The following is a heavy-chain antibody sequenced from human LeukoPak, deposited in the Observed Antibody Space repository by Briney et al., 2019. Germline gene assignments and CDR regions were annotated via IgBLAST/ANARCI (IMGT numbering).Heavy chain of an antibody. CDR3: ARDLEEREKGARPFDP. CDR2: IHYSGST. J-gene: IGHJ5*02. D-gene: IGHD1-26*01. V-gene: IGHV4-59*01. Sequence: SETLSLTCTVTGGSISTYYWSWIRQPPGKGLEWIGYIHYSGSTNYNPSLKSRVTMSLDTSKNQFYLKLSSVTAADTVVYYCARDLEEREKGARPFDPWGQGTLVTVSS. CDR1: GGSISTYY.